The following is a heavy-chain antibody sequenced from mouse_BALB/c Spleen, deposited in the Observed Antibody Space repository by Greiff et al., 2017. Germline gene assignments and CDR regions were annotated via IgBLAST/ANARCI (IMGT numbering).Heavy chain of an antibody. CDR1: GFTFSSFG. J-gene: IGHJ2*01. V-gene: IGHV5-17*02. Sequence: EVMLVESGGGLVQPGGSRKLSCAASGFTFSSFGMHWVRQAPEKGLEWVAYISSGSSTIYYADTVKGRFTISRDNPKNPLFLQMTSLRSEDTAMYYCAREPHFDYWGQGTTLTVSS. CDR3: AREPHFDY. CDR2: ISSGSSTI.